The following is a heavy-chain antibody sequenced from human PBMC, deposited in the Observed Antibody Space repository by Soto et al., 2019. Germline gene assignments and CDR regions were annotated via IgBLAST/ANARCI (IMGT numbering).Heavy chain of an antibody. D-gene: IGHD2-21*02. CDR2: MNPNSGNT. CDR3: ARASSGRFIVVVTAILDAFDI. CDR1: GYTFTSYD. Sequence: ASVKVSCKASGYTFTSYDINWVRQATGQGLEWMGWMNPNSGNTGYAQKFQGRVTMTRNTSISTAYMELSSLRSEDTAVYYCARASSGRFIVVVTAILDAFDIWGQGTMVTVSS. J-gene: IGHJ3*02. V-gene: IGHV1-8*01.